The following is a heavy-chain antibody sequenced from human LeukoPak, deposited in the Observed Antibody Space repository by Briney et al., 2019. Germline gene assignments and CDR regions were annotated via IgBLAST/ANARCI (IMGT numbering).Heavy chain of an antibody. CDR2: INPNSGGT. J-gene: IGHJ4*02. V-gene: IGHV1-2*02. CDR1: GYTFTGYY. D-gene: IGHD3-9*01. CDR3: ARGAPGYDILTGYSDL. Sequence: ASVKVSCKASGYTFTGYYMHWVRQAPGQGLEWMGWINPNSGGTNYAQKFQGRVTMTRDTSISTAYMELSRLRSDDTAAYYCARGAPGYDILTGYSDLWCQGTLVTVSS.